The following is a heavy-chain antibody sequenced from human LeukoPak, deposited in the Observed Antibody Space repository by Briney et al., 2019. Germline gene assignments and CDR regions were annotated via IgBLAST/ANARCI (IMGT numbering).Heavy chain of an antibody. D-gene: IGHD4-17*01. V-gene: IGHV3-23*01. CDR1: GFTFSRFA. Sequence: GGCLRLSCAASGFTFSRFAMSWVRQAPGKGLEWVSAISGSGSDTYYADSVKGRFTVSRDNSKNTLYLQMNSLRAEDTALYYCAKDRYGDYSFEYWGQGTLGTVSS. CDR3: AKDRYGDYSFEY. J-gene: IGHJ4*02. CDR2: ISGSGSDT.